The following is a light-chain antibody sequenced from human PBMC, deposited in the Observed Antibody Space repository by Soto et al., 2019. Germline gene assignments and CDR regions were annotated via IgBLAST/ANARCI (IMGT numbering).Light chain of an antibody. Sequence: EIVLTQSPDTLSLFPGERATLSCRASQNVGNYLAWYQEKPGQAPRLLISDSSNRATGIPARFSGSGSGTDFTLTISSLEPEDFALYYCQQRNTWPPITFGQGTRLEIK. CDR1: QNVGNY. V-gene: IGKV3-11*01. CDR3: QQRNTWPPIT. CDR2: DSS. J-gene: IGKJ5*01.